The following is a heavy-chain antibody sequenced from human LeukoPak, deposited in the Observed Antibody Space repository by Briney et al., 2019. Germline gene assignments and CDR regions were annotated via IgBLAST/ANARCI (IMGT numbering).Heavy chain of an antibody. CDR2: ISTTSTYI. D-gene: IGHD2-2*01. CDR3: ARAGTCSSTSCDGGIEY. J-gene: IGHJ4*02. CDR1: GFAFSSYN. V-gene: IGHV3-21*06. Sequence: GGSLRLSCAASGFAFSSYNMKWVRQAPGKGLEWVSFISTTSTYIYYADSVKGRFTVSRDNSKNLLYLQMDSPRVEDTAVYYCARAGTCSSTSCDGGIEYWGQGTLVTVSS.